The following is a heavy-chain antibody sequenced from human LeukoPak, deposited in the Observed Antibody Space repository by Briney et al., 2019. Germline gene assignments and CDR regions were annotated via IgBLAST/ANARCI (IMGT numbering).Heavy chain of an antibody. J-gene: IGHJ4*02. Sequence: GGSLRLSCAASGFTFSSYSMNWVRQAPGKGLEWVSFISSSSITTYYADSVKGRFTISRDKAEKSLYLQMNSLRAEDTAVYYCARDRGGSYSAIDYWGQGTLVTVSS. D-gene: IGHD2-15*01. CDR3: ARDRGGSYSAIDY. CDR2: ISSSSITT. V-gene: IGHV3-48*01. CDR1: GFTFSSYS.